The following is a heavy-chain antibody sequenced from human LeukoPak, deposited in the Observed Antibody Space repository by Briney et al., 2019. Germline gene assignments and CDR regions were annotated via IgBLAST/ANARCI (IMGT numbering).Heavy chain of an antibody. V-gene: IGHV5-51*01. J-gene: IGHJ4*02. D-gene: IGHD6-19*01. CDR2: IYGGDSET. CDR1: GYRYSDYW. CDR3: ARTTTYSSGWYGAY. Sequence: PGESLKISCKGSGYRYSDYWIGWVRQMPGKGLEWMGIIYGGDSETRYSPSLQGQVTISADKSINTAYLQWSSLKASDTAMYYCARTTTYSSGWYGAYWGQGTLVTVS.